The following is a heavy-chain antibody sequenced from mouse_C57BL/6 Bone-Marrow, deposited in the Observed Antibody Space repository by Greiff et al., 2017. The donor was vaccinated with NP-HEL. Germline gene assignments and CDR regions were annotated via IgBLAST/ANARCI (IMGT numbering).Heavy chain of an antibody. J-gene: IGHJ4*01. D-gene: IGHD1-1*02. V-gene: IGHV1-81*01. Sequence: QVQLQQSGAELARPGASVKLSCKASGYTFTSYGIRWVKQSTGQGLEWIGEIYPRSGTTYYTEKFKGKATLTADKSSSTAYIERLSLTSVDSACYFCARWCLPTCYYTIYYWGQGTSVTVSS. CDR3: ARWCLPTCYYTIYY. CDR2: IYPRSGTT. CDR1: GYTFTSYG.